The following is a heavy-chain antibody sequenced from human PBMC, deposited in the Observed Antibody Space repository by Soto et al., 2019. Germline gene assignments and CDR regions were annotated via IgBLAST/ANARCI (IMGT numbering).Heavy chain of an antibody. J-gene: IGHJ4*02. CDR1: GGTFSSYA. D-gene: IGHD3-22*01. Sequence: QVQLVQSGAEVKKPGSSVKVSCKASGGTFSSYAISWVRQAPGQGLEWMGGIIPIFGTANYAQKFHGRVTSTANESTSTAYMELSSLRSEDTAVDYCAREFKAVYYDRSGYYCGYWGQGTLVTVSS. CDR2: IIPIFGTA. CDR3: AREFKAVYYDRSGYYCGY. V-gene: IGHV1-69*01.